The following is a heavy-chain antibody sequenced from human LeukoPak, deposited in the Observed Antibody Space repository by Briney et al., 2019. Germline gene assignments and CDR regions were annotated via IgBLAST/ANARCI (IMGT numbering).Heavy chain of an antibody. J-gene: IGHJ4*02. CDR1: GFTFDDYA. CDR2: ISGDGGST. D-gene: IGHD3-10*01. V-gene: IGHV3-43*02. CDR3: ANGGEGFKYYFDY. Sequence: GGSLRLSCAASGFTFDDYAMHWVRQAPGKGLEWVSLISGDGGSTYYADSVKGRFTISRDNSKNSLYLQMNSLRTEDTALYYCANGGEGFKYYFDYWGQGILVTVSS.